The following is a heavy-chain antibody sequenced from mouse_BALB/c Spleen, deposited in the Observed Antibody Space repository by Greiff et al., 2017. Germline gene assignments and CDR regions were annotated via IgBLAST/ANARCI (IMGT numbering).Heavy chain of an antibody. CDR1: GYTFTSYW. Sequence: QVQPQQSGAELAKPGASVKMSCKASGYTFTSYWMHWVKQRPGQGLEWIGYINPSTGYTEYNQKFKDKATLTADKSSSTAYMQLSSLTSEDSAVYYCARFDGYSSWFAYWGQGTLVTVSA. J-gene: IGHJ3*01. V-gene: IGHV1-7*01. D-gene: IGHD2-3*01. CDR2: INPSTGYT. CDR3: ARFDGYSSWFAY.